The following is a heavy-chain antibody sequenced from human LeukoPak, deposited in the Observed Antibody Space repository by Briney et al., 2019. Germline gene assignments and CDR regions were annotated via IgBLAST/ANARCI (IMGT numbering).Heavy chain of an antibody. CDR2: ISWNSDYI. Sequence: GRSLRLSCAASGFTFDDYAMRWVRQAPGKGLEWVSGISWNSDYIVYADSVKGRFTISRDNAKNSLYLQMSSLRAEDTAFYYCAKGSGSYSSSFFDYWGQGTLVTVSS. V-gene: IGHV3-9*01. J-gene: IGHJ4*02. D-gene: IGHD1-26*01. CDR3: AKGSGSYSSSFFDY. CDR1: GFTFDDYA.